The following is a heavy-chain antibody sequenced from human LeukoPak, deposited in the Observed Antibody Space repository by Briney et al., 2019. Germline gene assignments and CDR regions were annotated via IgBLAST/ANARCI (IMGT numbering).Heavy chain of an antibody. J-gene: IGHJ4*02. CDR2: IYYTGTT. V-gene: IGHV4-39*01. Sequence: SETLSLTCTVSGGSISSSTYHWAWIRQPPGKGLEWMGSIYYTGTTYYNPSLKSRVTLSVDTSKNQFSLKVNSVTAADTAVYYRASDLKWGQGTLVIVSS. CDR3: ASDLK. CDR1: GGSISSSTYH.